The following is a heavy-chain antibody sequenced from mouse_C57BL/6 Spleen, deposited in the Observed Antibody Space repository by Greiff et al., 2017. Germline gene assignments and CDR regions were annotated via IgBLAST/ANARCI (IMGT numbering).Heavy chain of an antibody. J-gene: IGHJ3*01. Sequence: VQLQQPGAELVKPGASVKMSCKASGYTFTSYWITWVKQRPGQGLEWIGDIYPGSGSTNYNEKFKSKATLTVDTSSSTAYMQLSSLTSEDSAVYYCARWYEYGAWFAYWGQGTLVTVSA. V-gene: IGHV1-55*01. CDR1: GYTFTSYW. CDR3: ARWYEYGAWFAY. D-gene: IGHD2-4*01. CDR2: IYPGSGST.